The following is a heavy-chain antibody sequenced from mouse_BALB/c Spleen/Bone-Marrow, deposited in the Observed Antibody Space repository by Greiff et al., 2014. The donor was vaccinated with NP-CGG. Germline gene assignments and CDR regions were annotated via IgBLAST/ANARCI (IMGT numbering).Heavy chain of an antibody. V-gene: IGHV3-1*02. J-gene: IGHJ4*01. CDR1: GYSITSYSI. CDR3: SRFAGTPYTMDY. CDR2: IHYSGVT. D-gene: IGHD4-1*01. Sequence: EVKLMQSGPDLVKPSQSLSLTCTVTGYSITSYSIWHWIRQFPGNKLEWMGYIHYSGVTVYNPSLKSRISITRDTSNNQFFLQLNSVTTEDTATYYCSRFAGTPYTMDYWGQGTSVTVSS.